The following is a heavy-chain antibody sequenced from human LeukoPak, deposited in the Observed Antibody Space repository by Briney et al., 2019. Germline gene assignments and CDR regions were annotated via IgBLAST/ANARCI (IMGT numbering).Heavy chain of an antibody. CDR3: ARQVEGFGEKYYYYMDV. Sequence: TSETLSLTCAVYGGSFSGYYWSWIRQPPGKGLEWIGEINHSGSTNYNPSLKSRVTISVDTSKNQFSLKLSSVTAADTAVYYCARQVEGFGEKYYYYMDVWGKGTTVTISS. CDR2: INHSGST. J-gene: IGHJ6*03. CDR1: GGSFSGYY. D-gene: IGHD3-10*01. V-gene: IGHV4-34*01.